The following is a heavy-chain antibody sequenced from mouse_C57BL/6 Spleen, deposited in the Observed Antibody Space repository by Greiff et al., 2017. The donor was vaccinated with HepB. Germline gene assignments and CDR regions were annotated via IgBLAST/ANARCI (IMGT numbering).Heavy chain of an antibody. Sequence: QVQLQQSGAELAKPGASVKLSCKASGYTFTSYWMHWVKQRPGQGLEWIGYINPSSGYTKYNQKFKDKATLAADKSSSTAYMQLSSLTYEDSAVYYCARGGYGSRVAMDDWGQGTSVTVSS. CDR1: GYTFTSYW. D-gene: IGHD1-1*01. CDR3: ARGGYGSRVAMDD. J-gene: IGHJ4*01. V-gene: IGHV1-7*01. CDR2: INPSSGYT.